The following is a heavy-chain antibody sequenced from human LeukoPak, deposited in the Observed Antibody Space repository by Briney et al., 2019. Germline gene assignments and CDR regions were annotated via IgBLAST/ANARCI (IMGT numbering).Heavy chain of an antibody. Sequence: GGSLRLSCAASGFTFRNYGMHWVRQAPGKGLEWVANIWYDGSNDYYTDSVKGRFTISRDNAKNSLYLQLNSLRADDTAVYYCARLTGTTGFDYWGQGTLVTVSS. J-gene: IGHJ4*02. CDR3: ARLTGTTGFDY. CDR2: IWYDGSND. CDR1: GFTFRNYG. V-gene: IGHV3-33*01. D-gene: IGHD1-1*01.